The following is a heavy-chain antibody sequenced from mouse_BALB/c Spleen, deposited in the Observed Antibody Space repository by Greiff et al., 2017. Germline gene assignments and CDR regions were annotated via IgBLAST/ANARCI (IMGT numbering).Heavy chain of an antibody. CDR3: ARSDDYDAWFAY. Sequence: VQLQQSGAELVKPGASVKLSCKASGYTFTSYDINWVRQRPEQGLEWIGWIFPGDGSTKYNEKFKGKATLTADKSSSTAYMQLSSLTSENSAVYFCARSDDYDAWFAYWGQGTLVTVSA. CDR1: GYTFTSYD. D-gene: IGHD2-4*01. J-gene: IGHJ3*01. V-gene: IGHV1S56*01. CDR2: IFPGDGST.